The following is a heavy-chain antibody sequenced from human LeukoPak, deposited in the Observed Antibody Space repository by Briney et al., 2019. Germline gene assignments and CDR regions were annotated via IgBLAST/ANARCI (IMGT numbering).Heavy chain of an antibody. Sequence: SETLSLTCTVSGGSISSSSYYWGWIRQPPGKGLEWIGSIYYSGSTYYNPSLKSRVTISVDTSKNQFSLKLSSVTAADTAVYYCARDSVVVPSNNWFDPWGQGTLVTVSS. D-gene: IGHD2-21*01. CDR3: ARDSVVVPSNNWFDP. V-gene: IGHV4-39*07. CDR1: GGSISSSSYY. J-gene: IGHJ5*02. CDR2: IYYSGST.